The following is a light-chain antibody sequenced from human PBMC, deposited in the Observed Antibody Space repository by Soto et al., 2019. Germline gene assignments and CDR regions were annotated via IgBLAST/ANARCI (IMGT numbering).Light chain of an antibody. CDR2: EVS. Sequence: QSVLTQPASVSGSPGQSITISCTGTSSDIGIYNYVSWYQQHPGKAPKLVICEVSNRPSGVSSRFSGSKSGNTASLTISWLRAEDEDDYYCTSFTTTNIWVFGGGTKVTVL. CDR1: SSDIGIYNY. J-gene: IGLJ3*02. V-gene: IGLV2-14*01. CDR3: TSFTTTNIWV.